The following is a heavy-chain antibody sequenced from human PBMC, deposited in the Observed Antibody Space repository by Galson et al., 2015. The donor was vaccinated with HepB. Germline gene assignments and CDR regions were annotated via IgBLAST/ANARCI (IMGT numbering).Heavy chain of an antibody. CDR1: GFTFRSYE. CDR2: ITSSGSAI. J-gene: IGHJ4*02. V-gene: IGHV3-48*03. Sequence: SLRLSCAASGFTFRSYEMNWVRQAPGKGLEWVSYITSSGSAIYYADSVKGRFTISRDNAKNSLYLQMNSLRAEDTAVYYCSARRAYSSGWYKDWGQGTLVTVSS. CDR3: SARRAYSSGWYKD. D-gene: IGHD6-19*01.